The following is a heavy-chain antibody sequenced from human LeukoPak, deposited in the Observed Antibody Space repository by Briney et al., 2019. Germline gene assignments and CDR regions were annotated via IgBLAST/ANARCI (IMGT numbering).Heavy chain of an antibody. CDR3: AKDQGYSQDC. J-gene: IGHJ4*02. Sequence: GGSLRLSCATSGFTLSIYGMHWVRQAPGKGLEWVAFIGYDESNKYYADSAKGRFTISRENSKNTLYLQMNSLRAADTGVYYCAKDQGYSQDCWGQGTLVTVSS. D-gene: IGHD5-18*01. CDR1: GFTLSIYG. V-gene: IGHV3-30*02. CDR2: IGYDESNK.